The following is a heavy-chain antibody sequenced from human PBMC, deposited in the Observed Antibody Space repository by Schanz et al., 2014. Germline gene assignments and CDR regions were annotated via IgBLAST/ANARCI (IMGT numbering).Heavy chain of an antibody. CDR3: ARGIGGYGANNYFDY. D-gene: IGHD5-12*01. Sequence: QVQLVQSGAEVKKPGASVRVSCKASGYTFTTYAMSWVRQAPGQGLEWVGWISVYTGNTKYGQKVQGRVTMTADTSTNTAYMELSSLRSEDTAVYSCARGIGGYGANNYFDYWGQGTLXTVSS. CDR1: GYTFTTYA. CDR2: ISVYTGNT. J-gene: IGHJ4*02. V-gene: IGHV1-18*01.